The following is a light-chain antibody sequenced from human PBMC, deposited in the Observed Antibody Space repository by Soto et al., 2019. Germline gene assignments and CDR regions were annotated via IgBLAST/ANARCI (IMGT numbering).Light chain of an antibody. CDR3: SSYPTSNTRQIV. CDR2: DVT. J-gene: IGLJ1*01. V-gene: IGLV2-14*03. Sequence: QSALTQPASVSGSPGQSITISCTGTSSDVGGYNYVSWYQHHPGKAPKLIIYDVTNRPSGVSIPFSGSKSGNTASLTISGLQPEDEADYYCSSYPTSNTRQIVFGTGTKLTVL. CDR1: SSDVGGYNY.